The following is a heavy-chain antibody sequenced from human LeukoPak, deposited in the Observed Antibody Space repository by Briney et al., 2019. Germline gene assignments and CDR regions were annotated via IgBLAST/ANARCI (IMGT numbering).Heavy chain of an antibody. CDR2: TSSDLNVK. D-gene: IGHD3-10*01. Sequence: GGSLRLSCAASGFTFRNYVIHWVRQAPGKGLEWVAVTSSDLNVKLYADSVKGRFTISRDNSRSTLYLQMNSLRPEDTAIYYCATEGYYGSGSPPSLYFDYWGQGTLVTVSS. CDR3: ATEGYYGSGSPPSLYFDY. J-gene: IGHJ4*02. V-gene: IGHV3-30-3*01. CDR1: GFTFRNYV.